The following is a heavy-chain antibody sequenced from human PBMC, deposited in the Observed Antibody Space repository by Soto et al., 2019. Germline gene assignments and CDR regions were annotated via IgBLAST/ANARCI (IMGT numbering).Heavy chain of an antibody. J-gene: IGHJ4*02. CDR3: ARSISVAMDF. Sequence: PSETLSLTCTVSGGSISSSSYHWGWIRQPPGKGLEWIGSIYYSGTTYYNPSLKSRVTISVDTSKNQFSLKLSSVTAAGTAVYYCARSISVAMDFWGQGTLVTVSS. CDR1: GGSISSSSYH. D-gene: IGHD6-19*01. V-gene: IGHV4-39*01. CDR2: IYYSGTT.